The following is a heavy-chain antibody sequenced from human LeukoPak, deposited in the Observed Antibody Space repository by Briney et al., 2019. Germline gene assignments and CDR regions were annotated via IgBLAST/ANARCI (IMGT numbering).Heavy chain of an antibody. J-gene: IGHJ4*02. Sequence: ASVKVSCKASGYTFTGYYMHWVRQAPGQGLEWMGWINPNSGGANYAQKFQGRVTMTEDTSTDTAYMELSSLRSEDTAVYYCATGRVSGSDYYFDYWGQGTLVTVSS. CDR2: INPNSGGA. CDR3: ATGRVSGSDYYFDY. D-gene: IGHD3-10*01. V-gene: IGHV1-2*02. CDR1: GYTFTGYY.